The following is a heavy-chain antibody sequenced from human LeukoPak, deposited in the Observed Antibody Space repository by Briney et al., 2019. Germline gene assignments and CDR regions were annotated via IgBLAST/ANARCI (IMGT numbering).Heavy chain of an antibody. Sequence: ASQTLSLTCSISGPSLSRDGYYGTWVREPPGKGLEWIGRIYNSGTTNYNPSLKSRVTMSLDTSKKQFSLNLNSVTAADTAVYYCARMFDYWGQGTLVTVSS. V-gene: IGHV4-61*02. CDR2: IYNSGTT. CDR1: GPSLSRDGYY. CDR3: ARMFDY. J-gene: IGHJ4*02.